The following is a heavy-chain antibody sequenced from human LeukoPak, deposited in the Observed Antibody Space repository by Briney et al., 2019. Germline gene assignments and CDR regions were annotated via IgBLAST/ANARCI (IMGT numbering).Heavy chain of an antibody. CDR2: IYYSKNT. CDR1: GGSISSSSAY. V-gene: IGHV4-39*01. CDR3: VSPRGFSYGYFDY. D-gene: IGHD5-18*01. J-gene: IGHJ4*02. Sequence: SETLSPTCTFSGGSISSSSAYWGWIRQPPGKGLEWIGSIYYSKNTYYNPSLKSRVTISADTSKNQFSLTLGSVSATDTAVYYCVSPRGFSYGYFDYWGQGTLVTVSS.